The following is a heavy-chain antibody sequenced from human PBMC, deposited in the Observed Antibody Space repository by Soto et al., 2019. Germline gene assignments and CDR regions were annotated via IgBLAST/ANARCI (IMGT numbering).Heavy chain of an antibody. CDR1: GFTFSSYA. Sequence: GGSLRLSCAASGFTFSSYAMSWVRQAPGKGLEWVSAISYDGSNNFYADSVKGRFTISRDNSKNTLYLQMNSLRAEDTAVYYCARERIRGYSYGNFDYWGQGTLVTVSS. CDR2: ISYDGSNN. J-gene: IGHJ4*02. V-gene: IGHV3-30*04. CDR3: ARERIRGYSYGNFDY. D-gene: IGHD5-18*01.